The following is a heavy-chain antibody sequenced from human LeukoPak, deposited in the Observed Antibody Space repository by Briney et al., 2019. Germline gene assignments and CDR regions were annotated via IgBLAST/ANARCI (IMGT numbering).Heavy chain of an antibody. CDR2: IYYSGST. V-gene: IGHV4-39*01. Sequence: PSETLSLTCTVSGGSISSSSYSWGWIRQPPGKGLEWIGSIYYSGSTYYNPSLKSRVTISVDTSKNQFSLKLSSVTAADTAVYYCARQHYYDSSGYADAFDIWGQGTVVTVSS. CDR1: GGSISSSSYS. CDR3: ARQHYYDSSGYADAFDI. J-gene: IGHJ3*02. D-gene: IGHD3-22*01.